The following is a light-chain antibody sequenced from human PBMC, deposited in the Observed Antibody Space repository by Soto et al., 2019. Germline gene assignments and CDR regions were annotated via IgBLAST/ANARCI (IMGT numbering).Light chain of an antibody. CDR2: DAS. J-gene: IGKJ2*01. CDR3: QQRSNWPPAT. Sequence: EVVLTQSPGTLSLSPGERATLSCKASQSVSSSLAWYQQKPGQAPRLLIYDASHRATGIPARFSGSWSGTDFTITISSLEPEDSAVYYCQQRSNWPPATFGQGTKLEIK. V-gene: IGKV3-11*01. CDR1: QSVSSS.